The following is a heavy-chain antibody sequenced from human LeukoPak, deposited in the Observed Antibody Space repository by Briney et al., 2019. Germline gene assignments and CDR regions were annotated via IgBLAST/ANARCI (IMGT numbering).Heavy chain of an antibody. J-gene: IGHJ5*02. D-gene: IGHD3/OR15-3a*01. V-gene: IGHV3-23*01. CDR1: GFTFSSYA. Sequence: GGSLRLSCAASGFTFSSYAMSWVRQAPGKGLEWVSAISGSGGSTYYADSVKGRFTISRDNAKNSLYLQMNSLRAEDTAVYYCARDMDWRAAGTLNWFDPWGQGTLVTVSS. CDR2: ISGSGGST. CDR3: ARDMDWRAAGTLNWFDP.